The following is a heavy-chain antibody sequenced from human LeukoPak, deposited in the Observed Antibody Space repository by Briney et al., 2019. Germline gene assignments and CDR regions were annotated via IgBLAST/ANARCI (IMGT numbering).Heavy chain of an antibody. J-gene: IGHJ3*02. CDR1: GYTFTSYG. CDR3: ARPHRGYDDDAFDI. D-gene: IGHD3-16*01. Sequence: GASVKVSCKASGYTFTSYGISWVRQAPGQGLEWMGWISAYNGNTNYAQELQGRVTMTTDTSTSTAYMELRSPRSDDTAVYYCARPHRGYDDDAFDIWGQGTMVTVSS. V-gene: IGHV1-18*01. CDR2: ISAYNGNT.